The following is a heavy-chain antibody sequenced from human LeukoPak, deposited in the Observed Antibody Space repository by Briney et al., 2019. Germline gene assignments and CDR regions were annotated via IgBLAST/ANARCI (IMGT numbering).Heavy chain of an antibody. V-gene: IGHV1-2*06. CDR1: GYTFTGYY. Sequence: GASVKVSCKASGYTFTGYYMHWVRQAPGQGLEWMGRINPNSGGTNYAQKFQGRVTMTRDTSISTAYMELSRLRSDDTAVYYCARDFMFDKAILGVVIMVYWGQGTLVTVSS. CDR3: ARDFMFDKAILGVVIMVY. J-gene: IGHJ4*02. D-gene: IGHD3-3*01. CDR2: INPNSGGT.